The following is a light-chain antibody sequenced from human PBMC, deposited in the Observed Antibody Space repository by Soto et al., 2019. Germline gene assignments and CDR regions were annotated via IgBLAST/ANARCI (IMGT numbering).Light chain of an antibody. J-gene: IGKJ4*01. CDR1: QSVSSD. CDR2: GAS. CDR3: QQYKSWPLT. Sequence: ETVMIQSPATLSVSPGERATLSCRASQSVSSDLAWYQHKTGQAPRLLIHGASTTATGVPARFSGSGSGTEFTLTISSLQSEDFAVYYCQQYKSWPLTFGGGTKVEIK. V-gene: IGKV3-15*01.